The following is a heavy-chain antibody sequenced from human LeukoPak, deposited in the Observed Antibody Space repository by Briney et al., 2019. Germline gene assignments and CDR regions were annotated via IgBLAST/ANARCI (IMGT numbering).Heavy chain of an antibody. D-gene: IGHD3-3*01. CDR3: ARDGGVTYYDFWSGYYGMDV. CDR1: GYTFTSYY. CDR2: INPSGGST. V-gene: IGHV1-46*01. Sequence: ASVKVSCKASGYTFTSYYMHWVRQAPGQGLEWMGIINPSGGSTSYAQKFQGRVTMTRDTSTSTVYMELSSLRSEDTAVYYCARDGGVTYYDFWSGYYGMDVWGQGTTVTVSS. J-gene: IGHJ6*02.